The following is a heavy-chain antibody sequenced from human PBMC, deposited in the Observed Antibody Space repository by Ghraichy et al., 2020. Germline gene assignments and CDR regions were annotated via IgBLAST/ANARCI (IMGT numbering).Heavy chain of an antibody. CDR1: GFTFSDYW. J-gene: IGHJ4*02. Sequence: LSLTCVASGFTFSDYWMTWVRQAPGKGLEWVCDIKQDGSEIKYVDSVRGRFTISRDNARNSVYLQMNSLRADDTGVYYCARDVRWFDYWGQGTLVGVSS. V-gene: IGHV3-7*01. CDR2: IKQDGSEI. CDR3: ARDVRWFDY. D-gene: IGHD3-10*02.